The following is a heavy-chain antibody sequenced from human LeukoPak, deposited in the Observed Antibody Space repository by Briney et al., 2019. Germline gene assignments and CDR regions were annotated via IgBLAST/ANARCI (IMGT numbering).Heavy chain of an antibody. D-gene: IGHD3-16*01. CDR2: IYSGGST. J-gene: IGHJ6*03. CDR3: ARVTSGYHYYYYMDV. Sequence: HTGGSLRLSCAASGFTVSSNYMSWVRQAPGKGLEWVSVIYSGGSTYYADSVKGRFTISRDNSKNTLYLQMNSLRAEDTAVYYCARVTSGYHYYYYMDVWGKGTTVTVSS. V-gene: IGHV3-53*01. CDR1: GFTVSSNY.